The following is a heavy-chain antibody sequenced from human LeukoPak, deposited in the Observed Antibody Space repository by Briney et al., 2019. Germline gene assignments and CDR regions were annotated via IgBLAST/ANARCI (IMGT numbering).Heavy chain of an antibody. CDR3: ARHKYNSPFDY. D-gene: IGHD1-20*01. Sequence: PSETLSLTCAVYGGSFSGYYWSWIRQPPGKGLEWIGEINHSGSTNYNPSLKSRVTISVDTSKNQFSLKLSSVTAADTAVYYCARHKYNSPFDYWGQGTLVTVSS. V-gene: IGHV4-34*01. J-gene: IGHJ4*02. CDR1: GGSFSGYY. CDR2: INHSGST.